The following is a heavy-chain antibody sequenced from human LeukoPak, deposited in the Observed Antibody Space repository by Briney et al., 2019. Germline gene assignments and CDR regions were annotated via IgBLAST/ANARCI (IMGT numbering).Heavy chain of an antibody. CDR1: GYTFTSYY. V-gene: IGHV1-46*01. CDR2: INPSGGRT. D-gene: IGHD1-1*01. J-gene: IGHJ5*02. Sequence: GASVKVSCKASGYTFTSYYMHWVRQAPEQGLEWVGIINPSGGRTIYAQKFQGRVTLTTDTSTSTVYMELSSLGSEDTAVYYCGILRYNWNNPDPWGQGTPVTVSS. CDR3: GILRYNWNNPDP.